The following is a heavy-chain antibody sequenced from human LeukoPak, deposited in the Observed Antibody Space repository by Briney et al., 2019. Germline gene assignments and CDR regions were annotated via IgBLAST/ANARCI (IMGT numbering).Heavy chain of an antibody. D-gene: IGHD4/OR15-4a*01. V-gene: IGHV3-74*01. Sequence: PGGSLRLSCAASGFTFSSYWLHWVRQAPGTGLVWVSRINSDGSSTSYADSVKGRFTISRDNSKNTLYLQMNSLRAEDTAVYYCARRAGAYSHPYDYWGQGTLVTVSS. CDR2: INSDGSST. CDR1: GFTFSSYW. J-gene: IGHJ4*02. CDR3: ARRAGAYSHPYDY.